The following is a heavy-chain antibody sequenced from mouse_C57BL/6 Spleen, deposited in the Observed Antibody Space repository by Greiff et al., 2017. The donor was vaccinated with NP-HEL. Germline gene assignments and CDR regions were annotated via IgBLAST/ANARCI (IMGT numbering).Heavy chain of an antibody. CDR2: IWSSGST. Sequence: QVQLQQSVPGLVQPSQSLSITCTVSCFSLTSYGVHWFRPSPGKGLEWLEVIWSSGSTDYNAAFISRLSISKDNSKSQVFFKMNSLQADDTAIYYCARGSFITTVVATNFDVWGTGTTVTVSS. J-gene: IGHJ1*03. CDR1: CFSLTSYG. D-gene: IGHD1-1*01. V-gene: IGHV2-2*01. CDR3: ARGSFITTVVATNFDV.